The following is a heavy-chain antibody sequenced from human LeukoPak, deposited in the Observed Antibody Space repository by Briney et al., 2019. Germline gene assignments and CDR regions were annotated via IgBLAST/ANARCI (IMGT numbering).Heavy chain of an antibody. J-gene: IGHJ5*02. Sequence: ASVKVSCKASGYTFTSYDINWVRQATGQGLEWMGWMNPNSGNTGYAQKFQGRVTMTWNTSISTAYMELSSLRSEDTAVYYCATRETDYSNFFSPWGQGTLVTVSS. D-gene: IGHD4-11*01. CDR3: ATRETDYSNFFSP. CDR2: MNPNSGNT. V-gene: IGHV1-8*01. CDR1: GYTFTSYD.